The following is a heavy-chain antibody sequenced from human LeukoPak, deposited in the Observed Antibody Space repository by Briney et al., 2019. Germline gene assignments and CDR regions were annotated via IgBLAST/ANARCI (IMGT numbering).Heavy chain of an antibody. Sequence: GGSLRLSCAASGFTFSSYWMSWVRQAPGKGLEWVANIKQDGSEKYYVDSVKGRFTISRDNAKNSLYLQMNGLRAEDTAVYYCARVLHLVNYDSSGYYSHDAFDIWGQGTMVTASS. CDR2: IKQDGSEK. J-gene: IGHJ3*02. CDR1: GFTFSSYW. CDR3: ARVLHLVNYDSSGYYSHDAFDI. D-gene: IGHD3-22*01. V-gene: IGHV3-7*03.